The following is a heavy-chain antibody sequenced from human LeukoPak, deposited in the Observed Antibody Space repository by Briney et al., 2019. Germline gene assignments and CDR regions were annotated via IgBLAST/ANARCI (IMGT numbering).Heavy chain of an antibody. J-gene: IGHJ5*02. Sequence: PGRSLRLSCAASGFTFDDYAMHWVRQAPGKGLEWVSGISWNSGSIGYADSVKGRFTISRDNAKNSLYLQINSLRAEDTALYYCAKGGPYDILTGPNNWFDPWGQGTLVTASS. CDR1: GFTFDDYA. V-gene: IGHV3-9*01. D-gene: IGHD3-9*01. CDR2: ISWNSGSI. CDR3: AKGGPYDILTGPNNWFDP.